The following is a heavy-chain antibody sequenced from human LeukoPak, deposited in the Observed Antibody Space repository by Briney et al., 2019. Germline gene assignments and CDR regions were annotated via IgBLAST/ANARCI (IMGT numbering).Heavy chain of an antibody. J-gene: IGHJ4*02. CDR2: MNPKSGNT. CDR1: GYTYTSYD. V-gene: IGHV1-8*01. Sequence: ASVKVSCKASGYTYTSYDINWVRQATGQGLEWMGWMNPKSGNTGYAQKFQDRVTMIRDTATSTAYMDLSRLRSEDTAIYYCARGTRTFDYWGQGTRVTVSS. D-gene: IGHD1/OR15-1a*01. CDR3: ARGTRTFDY.